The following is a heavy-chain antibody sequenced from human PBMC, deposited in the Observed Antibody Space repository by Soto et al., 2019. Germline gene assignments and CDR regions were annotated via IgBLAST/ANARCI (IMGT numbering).Heavy chain of an antibody. Sequence: SITCAVYGGSFSGYYWSWIRQSAGKGLEWIGRIYSSGTTNYNPSLKSRVTMSVDMSKSQFSLNVRSVTAADTAVYYCVRDVGGSGWFAPWGQGTLVTVSS. V-gene: IGHV4-4*07. CDR1: GGSFSGYY. J-gene: IGHJ5*02. CDR3: VRDVGGSGWFAP. CDR2: IYSSGTT.